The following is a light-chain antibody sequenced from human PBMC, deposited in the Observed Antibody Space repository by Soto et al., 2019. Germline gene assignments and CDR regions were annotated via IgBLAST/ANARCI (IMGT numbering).Light chain of an antibody. J-gene: IGKJ1*01. CDR1: QSVRSN. CDR2: AAS. Sequence: EIVMTQSPASLSASPGDRATLSCRASQSVRSNLTWYQQKPGQAPTLLIYAASTRASGVPARFSGSGSGTEFTLTISSLQAEYFAVYYCQQYNNSPRTFCQGTKVEIK. V-gene: IGKV3-15*01. CDR3: QQYNNSPRT.